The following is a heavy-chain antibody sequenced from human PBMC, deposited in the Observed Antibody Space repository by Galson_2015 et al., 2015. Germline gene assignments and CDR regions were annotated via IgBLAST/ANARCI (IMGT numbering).Heavy chain of an antibody. CDR2: MNPNSGNT. J-gene: IGHJ6*03. CDR3: ARSSRHISAAGPSSYYMDV. Sequence: SVKVSCKASGYTFTRYDINWVRQATGQGLEWMGWMNPNSGNTGSAQRFQGRVTMTRNTSISTAYMELSSLRSEDTAVYYCARSSRHISAAGPSSYYMDVWGKGTTVTVSS. V-gene: IGHV1-8*01. CDR1: GYTFTRYD. D-gene: IGHD6-13*01.